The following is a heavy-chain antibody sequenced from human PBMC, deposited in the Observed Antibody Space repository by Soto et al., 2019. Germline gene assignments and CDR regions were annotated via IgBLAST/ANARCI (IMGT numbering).Heavy chain of an antibody. CDR2: IKSKTDGGTT. Sequence: PGGSLRLSCAASGFTFSNAWMSWVRQAPGKGLEWVGRIKSKTDGGTTDYAAPVKGRFTISRDDSKNTLYLQMNSLKTEDTAVYYCTTDITMIVVLDVWGQGTTVTVSS. CDR3: TTDITMIVVLDV. J-gene: IGHJ6*02. V-gene: IGHV3-15*01. CDR1: GFTFSNAW. D-gene: IGHD3-22*01.